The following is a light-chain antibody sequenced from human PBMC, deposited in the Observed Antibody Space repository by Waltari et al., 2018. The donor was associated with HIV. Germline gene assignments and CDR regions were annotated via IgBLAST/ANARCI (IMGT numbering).Light chain of an antibody. J-gene: IGLJ3*02. CDR2: TNN. CDR3: CSYAGSHSLWV. Sequence: QSVLTQSPSASGTPGQRVTISCSGSTSNIGDNTVNWYQQIPGSAPKLLIYTNNQRPSGVPDRFSGSKSGTTASLTISGLQAEDEADYYCCSYAGSHSLWVFGGGTKLTVL. V-gene: IGLV1-44*01. CDR1: TSNIGDNT.